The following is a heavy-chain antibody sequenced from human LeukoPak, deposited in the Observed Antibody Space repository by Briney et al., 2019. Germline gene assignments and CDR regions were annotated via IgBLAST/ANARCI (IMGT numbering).Heavy chain of an antibody. CDR2: THHGGST. V-gene: IGHV4-38-2*01. D-gene: IGHD2-21*02. J-gene: IGHJ4*02. Sequence: SETLSLTCAVSAYSISSGYYWGWIRQPPGKGLEWIGSTHHGGSTYYNPSLKSRITISIDRSKNQFSLKLNSVTAADSAVYYCATNVTYSFDNWGQGTLVTVSS. CDR1: AYSISSGYY. CDR3: ATNVTYSFDN.